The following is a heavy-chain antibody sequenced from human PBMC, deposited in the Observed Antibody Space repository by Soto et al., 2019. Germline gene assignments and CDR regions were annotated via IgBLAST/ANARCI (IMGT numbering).Heavy chain of an antibody. Sequence: SETLSLTCAVYGGSFSGYYWSWIRQPPGKGLEWIGEINHSGSTNYNPSLKSRVTISVDTSKNQFSLKLSSVTAADTAVYYCAIRRRTNGYRGMYYYYYGMDLWGQGTTVTVSS. J-gene: IGHJ6*02. CDR3: AIRRRTNGYRGMYYYYYGMDL. V-gene: IGHV4-34*01. D-gene: IGHD5-18*01. CDR2: INHSGST. CDR1: GGSFSGYY.